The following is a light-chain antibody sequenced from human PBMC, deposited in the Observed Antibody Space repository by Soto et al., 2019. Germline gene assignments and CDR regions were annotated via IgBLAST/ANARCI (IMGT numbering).Light chain of an antibody. CDR2: DAS. Sequence: EIVLTQSPVTLSLSPGERATLSCRASQSVRTYLDWYQVKPGQDPRLLIYDASRRASGVPARFSGSRSGTDFTLPISSLEPEDFALYYCKQRNTWPPITFGQGTRLEIK. CDR3: KQRNTWPPIT. V-gene: IGKV3-11*01. J-gene: IGKJ5*01. CDR1: QSVRTY.